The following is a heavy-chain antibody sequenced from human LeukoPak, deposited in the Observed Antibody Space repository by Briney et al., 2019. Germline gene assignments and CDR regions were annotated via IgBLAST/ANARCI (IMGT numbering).Heavy chain of an antibody. V-gene: IGHV1-69*04. Sequence: ASVKVSCKASGGTFSSYVISWVRQAPGQGLEWMGRIIPILGIANYAQKFQGRVTITADKSTSTAYMELSSLRSEDTAVYYCAIIGGYCSSTSCYYYYGMDVWGQGTTVTVSS. CDR2: IIPILGIA. CDR1: GGTFSSYV. CDR3: AIIGGYCSSTSCYYYYGMDV. J-gene: IGHJ6*02. D-gene: IGHD2-2*01.